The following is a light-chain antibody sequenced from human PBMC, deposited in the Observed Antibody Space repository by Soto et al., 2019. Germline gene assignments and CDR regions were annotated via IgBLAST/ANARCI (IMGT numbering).Light chain of an antibody. CDR1: QSVSSN. CDR3: QQCNNWPPWT. Sequence: EIVMTQSPATLSVSPGETATLSCRASQSVSSNLAWYQQKPGQAPRLLIYGASTRATGIPARFSGSGSGTELTLTISSLQSEDFAVYYCQQCNNWPPWTFGQGTKVEIK. J-gene: IGKJ1*01. CDR2: GAS. V-gene: IGKV3-15*01.